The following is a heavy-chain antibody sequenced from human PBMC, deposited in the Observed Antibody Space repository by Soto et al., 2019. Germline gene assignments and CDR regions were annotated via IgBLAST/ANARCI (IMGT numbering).Heavy chain of an antibody. V-gene: IGHV4-31*03. Sequence: QVQLQESGPGLVKPSQTLSLTCTVSGGSISSGGYYWSWIRQHPGKGLAWIGYIYYSGSTYYNPSLKSRVTISVDTSKNQFSLKLSSVTAADTAVYYCARNDYGDYLGAFDIWGQGTMVTVSS. CDR2: IYYSGST. CDR3: ARNDYGDYLGAFDI. J-gene: IGHJ3*02. CDR1: GGSISSGGYY. D-gene: IGHD4-17*01.